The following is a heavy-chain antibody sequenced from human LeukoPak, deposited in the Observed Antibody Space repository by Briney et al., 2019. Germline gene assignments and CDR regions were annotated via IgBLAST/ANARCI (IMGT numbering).Heavy chain of an antibody. D-gene: IGHD2-15*01. CDR3: AFTGCSGRSRYDWFDP. V-gene: IGHV1-18*01. J-gene: IGHJ5*02. CDR1: GYTFTSYG. CDR2: ISAYNGNT. Sequence: GASVNVPCNVSGYTFTSYGISWVRQAPGQGLEWMGWISAYNGNTNYAQKLQGRVTMTTDTSTSTAYIELRSLRSDDTAVYYCAFTGCSGRSRYDWFDPWGQTPVITVSS.